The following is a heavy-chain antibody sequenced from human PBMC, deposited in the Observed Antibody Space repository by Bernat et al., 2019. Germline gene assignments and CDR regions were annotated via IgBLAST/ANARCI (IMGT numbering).Heavy chain of an antibody. J-gene: IGHJ6*02. CDR2: IEHGGAT. CDR3: ARNGAYCIEV. CDR1: GASINSYW. D-gene: IGHD2-21*01. V-gene: IGHV4-4*02. Sequence: QVQLQESGPGLVKPSETLSLTCDVSGASINSYWWSWFRQPPGKGLEWIGEIEHGGATNYNPSLKSRVTISVDKSKNQFSLKLSSVTDADTALYYCARNGAYCIEVWGQGTTVTVS.